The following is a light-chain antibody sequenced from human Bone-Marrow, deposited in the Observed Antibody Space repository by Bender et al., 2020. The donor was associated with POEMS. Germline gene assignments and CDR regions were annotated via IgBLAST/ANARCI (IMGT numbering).Light chain of an antibody. CDR1: SSDVGGYNS. Sequence: QSALTQPRSVSGSPGQSVTISCTGTSSDVGGYNSVSWYQQHPGKAPKLIIYDVTQRPSGVPDRFSGSKSGNTASLTISGLQADDEADYYCCSYAGSYVFGTGTKVTVL. CDR3: CSYAGSYV. V-gene: IGLV2-11*01. CDR2: DVT. J-gene: IGLJ1*01.